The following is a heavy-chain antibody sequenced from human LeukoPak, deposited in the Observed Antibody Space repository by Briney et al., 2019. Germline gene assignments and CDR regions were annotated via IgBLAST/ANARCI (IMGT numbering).Heavy chain of an antibody. J-gene: IGHJ4*02. V-gene: IGHV3-66*02. Sequence: PGGSLRLSCAASGFTVSSNYMSWVRQAPGKGLEWVSVIYSGGSTYYADSAKGRSTISRDNSKNTLYLQMNSLRAEDTAVYYCARELGWLYYFDYWGQGTLVTVSS. CDR1: GFTVSSNY. CDR2: IYSGGST. D-gene: IGHD5-24*01. CDR3: ARELGWLYYFDY.